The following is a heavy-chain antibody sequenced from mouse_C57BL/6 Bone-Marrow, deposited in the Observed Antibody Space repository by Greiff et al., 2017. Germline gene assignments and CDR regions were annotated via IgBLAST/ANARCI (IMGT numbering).Heavy chain of an antibody. J-gene: IGHJ4*01. D-gene: IGHD2-3*01. CDR1: GYTFTDYE. CDR2: IDPETGGT. CDR3: MRWLLREGSYAMDY. Sequence: QVQLQQSGAELVRPGASVTLSCKASGYTFTDYEMHWVKQTPVHGLEWIGAIDPETGGTAYNQKFKGKAILTADKSSSTAYMELRSLTSKDSAVYYCMRWLLREGSYAMDYWGQGTSVTVSS. V-gene: IGHV1-15*01.